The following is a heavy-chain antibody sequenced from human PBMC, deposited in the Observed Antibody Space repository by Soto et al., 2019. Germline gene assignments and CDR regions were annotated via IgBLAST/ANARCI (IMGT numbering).Heavy chain of an antibody. V-gene: IGHV3-23*01. Sequence: GGSLRLSCAASGFTFSSYAMSWVRQAPGKGLEWVSAISGSGGSTYYADSVKGRFTISRDNSKNTLYLQMNSLRAEDTAVYYCAKSPQRSYYDSSGCLDYWGQGTLVTVSS. D-gene: IGHD3-22*01. CDR1: GFTFSSYA. CDR2: ISGSGGST. J-gene: IGHJ4*02. CDR3: AKSPQRSYYDSSGCLDY.